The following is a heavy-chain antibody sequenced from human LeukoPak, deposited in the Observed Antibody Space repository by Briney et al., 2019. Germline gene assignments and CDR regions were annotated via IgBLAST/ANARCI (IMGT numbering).Heavy chain of an antibody. D-gene: IGHD5/OR15-5a*01. Sequence: KPSETLSLTWAVYGGSFSGSDWSCIRQPPGKGLEWIGEINHSGSTNYNPSLNSRVTISVETSQNQFSLKLSSVTAADTALYYYARGVSRFDYWGQGTLVTVSS. CDR3: ARGVSRFDY. J-gene: IGHJ4*02. CDR2: INHSGST. V-gene: IGHV4-34*01. CDR1: GGSFSGSD.